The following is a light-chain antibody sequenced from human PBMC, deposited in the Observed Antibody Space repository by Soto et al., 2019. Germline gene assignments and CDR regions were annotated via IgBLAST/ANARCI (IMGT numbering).Light chain of an antibody. CDR3: AAWDASLGGFYV. CDR2: SNN. CDR1: SSNIGGNY. J-gene: IGLJ1*01. V-gene: IGLV1-47*02. Sequence: QSVLTQPPSASGTPGQTVTISCSGSSSNIGGNYLCWYQRLPGTAPKLLIYSNNHRPSGVPDRFSASKAGASASLAISGLQSGDEGDYYCAAWDASLGGFYVFGSGTKLTVL.